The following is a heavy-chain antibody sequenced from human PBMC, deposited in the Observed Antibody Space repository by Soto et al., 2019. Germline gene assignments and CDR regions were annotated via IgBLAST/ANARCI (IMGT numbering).Heavy chain of an antibody. CDR2: ISPSGGST. CDR3: ARDNSAKRIDY. CDR1: GYSFTSYG. J-gene: IGHJ4*02. Sequence: GASVKVSCKASGYSFTSYGISWVRQAPGQGLEWMGIISPSGGSTSYAQKFQGRVTMTRDTSTSTVYMELSSLRSEDTAVYYCARDNSAKRIDYWGQGTLVTVSS. D-gene: IGHD1-26*01. V-gene: IGHV1-46*01.